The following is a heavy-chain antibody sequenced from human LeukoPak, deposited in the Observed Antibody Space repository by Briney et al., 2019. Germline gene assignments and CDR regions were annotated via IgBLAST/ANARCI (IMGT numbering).Heavy chain of an antibody. D-gene: IGHD1-1*01. CDR3: AQSLGSGNWIGNWFDP. V-gene: IGHV4-39*01. CDR2: IYYTGRT. J-gene: IGHJ5*02. Sequence: PSETLSLTCTVSLGSISSSSHSWGWIRQPPGKGLEWTGTIYYTGRTYYNPSLESRLTIPVDTSKNQFSLKPPSVTAADTAIYYCAQSLGSGNWIGNWFDPWGQGTLVTVSS. CDR1: LGSISSSSHS.